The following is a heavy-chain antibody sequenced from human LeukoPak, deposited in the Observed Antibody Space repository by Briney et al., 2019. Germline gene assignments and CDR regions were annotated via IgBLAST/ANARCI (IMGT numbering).Heavy chain of an antibody. D-gene: IGHD3-22*01. J-gene: IGHJ4*02. CDR2: ISAYIGNT. CDR1: GYTFSNYD. Sequence: GASVKVSCKTSGYTFSNYDINWVRQAPGQGLEWMGWISAYIGNTYYAQKFQGRVTMTTDTSTTTAYMELRSLRSDDTAVYYCARDLPYDSSGYFGYWGQGTLVTVSS. CDR3: ARDLPYDSSGYFGY. V-gene: IGHV1-18*01.